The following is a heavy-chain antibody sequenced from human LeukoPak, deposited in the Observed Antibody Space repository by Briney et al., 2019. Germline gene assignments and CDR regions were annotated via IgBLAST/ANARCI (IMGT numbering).Heavy chain of an antibody. D-gene: IGHD3-3*01. CDR3: ARVAFGAFDI. J-gene: IGHJ3*02. CDR2: ISYDGSNK. V-gene: IGHV3-30-3*01. Sequence: GGSLRLSCAASGFTFSSYAMHWVRQGPGKGLGWVAVISYDGSNKYYADSVKGRLTISRDNSKNTLYLQTNSRRAEDTAVYYSARVAFGAFDIWGQGTVVTVPS. CDR1: GFTFSSYA.